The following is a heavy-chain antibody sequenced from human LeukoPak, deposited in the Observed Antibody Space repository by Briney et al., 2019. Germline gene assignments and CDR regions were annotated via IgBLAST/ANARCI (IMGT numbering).Heavy chain of an antibody. CDR1: GFTFSSYA. D-gene: IGHD5-12*01. J-gene: IGHJ4*02. V-gene: IGHV3-30*04. Sequence: GRSLRLSCAASGFTFSSYAMHWVRQAPGKGLEWVAVISYDGSNKYYADSVKGRFTIYRDNSKNTLYLQMNSLRAEDTAVYYCARAYGGYAPRPCDYWGQGTLVTVSS. CDR3: ARAYGGYAPRPCDY. CDR2: ISYDGSNK.